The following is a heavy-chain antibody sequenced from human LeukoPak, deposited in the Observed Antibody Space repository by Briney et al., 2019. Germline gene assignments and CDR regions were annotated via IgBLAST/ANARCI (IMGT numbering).Heavy chain of an antibody. CDR2: LSRGGGTT. D-gene: IGHD2-8*01. V-gene: IGHV3-23*01. CDR3: AKEQRIRHCSEGVCMEGYYFDY. CDR1: GFNFNMFA. J-gene: IGHJ4*02. Sequence: GGSLRLSCTGSGFNFNMFAMNWVRQAPGQGLEWVSGLSRGGGTTNYADSVKGPFTISRDKSKNMVFLQMNSLRPEDTAVYYCAKEQRIRHCSEGVCMEGYYFDYWGQGSLVTVSS.